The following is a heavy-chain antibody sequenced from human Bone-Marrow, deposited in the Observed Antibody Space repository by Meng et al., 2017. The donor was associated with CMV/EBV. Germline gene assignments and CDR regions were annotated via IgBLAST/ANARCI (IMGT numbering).Heavy chain of an antibody. Sequence: EASVTVYCNASRYTFTRYGIRWVRQAPGQGLEWMGWISAYNGNTNSAQKLQGRVTMTTDTSTSTAYMELRSLRSDDTAVYYCARGGFDYWGQGTLVTVSS. CDR2: ISAYNGNT. V-gene: IGHV1-18*01. CDR3: ARGGFDY. J-gene: IGHJ4*02. D-gene: IGHD3-16*01. CDR1: RYTFTRYG.